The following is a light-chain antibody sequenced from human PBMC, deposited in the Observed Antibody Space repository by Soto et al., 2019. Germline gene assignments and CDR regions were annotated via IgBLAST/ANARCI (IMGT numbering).Light chain of an antibody. CDR1: QSVSSSY. Sequence: EIVLTQSPGTLSLSPGERATLSCRASQSVSSSYLAWYQQKPGQAPRLLIYGASSRATGIPDRFSGSGSGTDFTLTISRLEPEEFAVYYWQQYGSSPPMYTFGQGTRLEIK. CDR2: GAS. V-gene: IGKV3-20*01. CDR3: QQYGSSPPMYT. J-gene: IGKJ2*01.